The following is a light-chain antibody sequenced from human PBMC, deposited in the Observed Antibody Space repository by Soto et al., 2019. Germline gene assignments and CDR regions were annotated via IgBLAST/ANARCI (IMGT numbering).Light chain of an antibody. V-gene: IGKV3-20*01. J-gene: IGKJ5*01. CDR3: QQYNDWPIT. CDR2: GAS. CDR1: QSVSNNY. Sequence: EIVLTQSPGTLSLSPGERATLSCRASQSVSNNYLAWYQQKPGQAPRLLIYGASSRATGIPDRFSGSGSGTVFTLTISRLEPEDFAVYYCQQYNDWPITFGQGTRLEIK.